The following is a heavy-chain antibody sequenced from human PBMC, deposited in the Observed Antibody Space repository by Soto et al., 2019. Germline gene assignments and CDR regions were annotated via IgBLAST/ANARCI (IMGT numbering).Heavy chain of an antibody. CDR1: GFSLSTSGVG. CDR2: IYWDDAK. V-gene: IGHV2-5*02. CDR3: ALSGDSSSWYYNWFDP. D-gene: IGHD6-13*01. Sequence: QITLKESGPTLVKPTQTLTLTGTFSGFSLSTSGVGVGWICQPPGKALEWLALIYWDDAKSYRPSLKSRLTITKDTSKELVVLTMSNMDPVDAATYYCALSGDSSSWYYNWFDPWSQGTLVTVSS. J-gene: IGHJ5*02.